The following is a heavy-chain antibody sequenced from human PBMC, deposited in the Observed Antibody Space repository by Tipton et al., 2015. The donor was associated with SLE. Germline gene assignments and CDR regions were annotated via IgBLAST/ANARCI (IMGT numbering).Heavy chain of an antibody. CDR1: GVSISSSY. J-gene: IGHJ6*02. CDR3: AGTWNSSSIYYYYGLDV. V-gene: IGHV4-4*07. D-gene: IGHD6-13*01. CDR2: IYTSGAT. Sequence: TLSLTCNVSGVSISSSYWSWIRQPAGKGLEWIGRIYTSGATDDNPSLKSRVTMSVDMSKNQILLKMTSVTAADSAVYYCAGTWNSSSIYYYYGLDVWGQGTTVTVSS.